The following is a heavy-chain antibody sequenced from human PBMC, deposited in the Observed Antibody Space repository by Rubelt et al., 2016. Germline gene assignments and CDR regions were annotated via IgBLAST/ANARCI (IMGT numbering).Heavy chain of an antibody. CDR3: ARGGRYYGSGSYQRHNWFDP. D-gene: IGHD3-10*01. Sequence: QVQLQQWGAGLLKPSETLSLTCAVYGGSFSGCYWSWIRQPPGKGLEWIGELNHSGSTNYNPSLQSRGTTSVETSKNQSSLKLSSVTAADTAVYYCARGGRYYGSGSYQRHNWFDPWGQGPLVTVSS. CDR2: LNHSGST. V-gene: IGHV4-34*01. CDR1: GGSFSGCY. J-gene: IGHJ5*02.